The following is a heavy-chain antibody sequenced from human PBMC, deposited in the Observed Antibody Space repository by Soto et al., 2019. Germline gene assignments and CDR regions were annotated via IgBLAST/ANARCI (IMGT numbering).Heavy chain of an antibody. D-gene: IGHD2-8*01. CDR2: IYPEDSET. CDR1: GYTFGTFW. Sequence: DSLTISCKGSGYTFGTFWIAWVRQMPGKGLEWMGMIYPEDSETKYSPSFEGQVTFSADKSVKTAYLQWTSLKASDTAIYYCARTYCTAPTCYNNWFDPWGQGTLVTVSS. CDR3: ARTYCTAPTCYNNWFDP. V-gene: IGHV5-51*01. J-gene: IGHJ5*02.